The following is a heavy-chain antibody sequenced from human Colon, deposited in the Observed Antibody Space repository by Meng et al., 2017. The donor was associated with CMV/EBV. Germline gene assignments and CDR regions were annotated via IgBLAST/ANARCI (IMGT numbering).Heavy chain of an antibody. Sequence: GESLKISCAASGFTFSTYAMLWVRQMPEKGLEWMGITYPTDSRIIYSPSFRGQVTMSVDKSINTAYLQWSSLKASDTAIYYCATSSGFSPGGAYDVWGRGTVVTVSS. D-gene: IGHD1-14*01. CDR1: GFTFSTYA. V-gene: IGHV5-51*01. CDR3: ATSSGFSPGGAYDV. CDR2: TYPTDSRI. J-gene: IGHJ3*01.